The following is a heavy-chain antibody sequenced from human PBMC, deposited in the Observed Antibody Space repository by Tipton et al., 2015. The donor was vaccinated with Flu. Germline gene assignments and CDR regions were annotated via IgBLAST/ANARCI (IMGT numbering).Heavy chain of an antibody. D-gene: IGHD3-10*01. J-gene: IGHJ4*02. CDR2: IRQDGGEK. V-gene: IGHV3-7*01. Sequence: QLVQSGGGLVQPGGSLRLSCAASGFIFSDYWMAWVRQAPGKGLEWVANIRQDGGEKYYVGSVQGRFTISRDNAKNSLFLQMNSLRAEDTAIYYCVRKGFGDYWDQGILVTVSS. CDR1: GFIFSDYW. CDR3: VRKGFGDY.